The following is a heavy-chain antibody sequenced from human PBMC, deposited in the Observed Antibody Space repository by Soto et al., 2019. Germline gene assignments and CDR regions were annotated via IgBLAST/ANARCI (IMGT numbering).Heavy chain of an antibody. CDR2: INPNSGGT. D-gene: IGHD2-21*01. Sequence: QVQLVQSGAEVKKPGASVKVSCKASGYTFTGYYMHWVRQAPGQGLEWMGWINPNSGGTNYAQKFQGWVTMTRDTSISTAYMELSRLRSDDTAVYYCVREAWGGSTGGDLGYWGQGTLVTVSS. CDR3: VREAWGGSTGGDLGY. V-gene: IGHV1-2*04. J-gene: IGHJ4*02. CDR1: GYTFTGYY.